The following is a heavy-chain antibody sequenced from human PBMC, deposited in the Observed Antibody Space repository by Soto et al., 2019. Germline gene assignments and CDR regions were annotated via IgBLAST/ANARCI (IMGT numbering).Heavy chain of an antibody. J-gene: IGHJ4*02. CDR3: ARLLSASSSLANLDIQAPISYFDY. CDR2: IYYSGST. D-gene: IGHD6-13*01. Sequence: SETLSLTCTVSGGFISSSSYYWGWIRQPPGKGLEWIGSIYYSGSTYYNPSLKSRVTISVDTSKNQFSLKLSSVTAADTAVYYCARLLSASSSLANLDIQAPISYFDYWGQGTLVTVSS. V-gene: IGHV4-39*01. CDR1: GGFISSSSYY.